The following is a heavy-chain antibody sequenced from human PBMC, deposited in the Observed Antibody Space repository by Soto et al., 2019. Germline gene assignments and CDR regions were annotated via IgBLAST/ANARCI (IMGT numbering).Heavy chain of an antibody. Sequence: PSETLSLTCTVSGGSISSGGYYWSWIRQHPGKGLEWIGYIYYSGSTYYNPSLKSRVTILGDTSKNQFSLKLSSVTAADTAVYYCAGWSFWRGYSIDPWGQGTLVTVSS. D-gene: IGHD3-3*01. V-gene: IGHV4-31*03. CDR1: GGSISSGGYY. J-gene: IGHJ5*02. CDR3: AGWSFWRGYSIDP. CDR2: IYYSGST.